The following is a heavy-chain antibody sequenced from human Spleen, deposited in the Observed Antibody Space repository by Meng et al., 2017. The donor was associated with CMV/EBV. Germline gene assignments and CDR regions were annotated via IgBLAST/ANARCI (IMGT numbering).Heavy chain of an antibody. J-gene: IGHJ4*02. CDR2: INPSGGST. D-gene: IGHD3-22*01. V-gene: IGHV1-46*01. CDR1: GDTLTSYY. CDR3: ARDEGGEYYDSSGYPFDY. Sequence: HAHLVQSGAWVTKPGASCKVSCNASGDTLTSYYMHWVRQAPGQGLEWMGIINPSGGSTSYAQKFQGRVTMTRDTSTSTVYMELSSLRSDDTAVYYCARDEGGEYYDSSGYPFDYWGQGTLVTVSS.